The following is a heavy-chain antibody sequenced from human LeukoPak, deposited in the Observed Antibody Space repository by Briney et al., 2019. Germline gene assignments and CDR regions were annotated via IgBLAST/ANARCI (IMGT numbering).Heavy chain of an antibody. Sequence: NPSETLSLTCTVSGGSISSSSYYWGWIRQPPGKGLEWIGSIYYSGSTYYNPSLKSRVTISVDTSKNQFSLKLSSVTAADTAVYYCARTIPGYSSRELPGSWFDPWGQGTLVTVSS. CDR2: IYYSGST. CDR1: GGSISSSSYY. D-gene: IGHD6-13*01. CDR3: ARTIPGYSSRELPGSWFDP. J-gene: IGHJ5*02. V-gene: IGHV4-39*07.